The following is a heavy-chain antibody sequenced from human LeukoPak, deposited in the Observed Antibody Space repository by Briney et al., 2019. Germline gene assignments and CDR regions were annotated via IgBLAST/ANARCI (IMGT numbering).Heavy chain of an antibody. Sequence: PGGSLRLSCAASGFTFSSYAMSWVRQAPGKGLEWVAHIKSKTDGATTDYAAPVKGRFTISRDDSKNTLYLQMNSLKTEDTAVYFCTTEELVHANWGQGTLVTVSS. CDR2: IKSKTDGATT. V-gene: IGHV3-15*01. CDR3: TTEELVHAN. J-gene: IGHJ4*02. D-gene: IGHD1-1*01. CDR1: GFTFSSYA.